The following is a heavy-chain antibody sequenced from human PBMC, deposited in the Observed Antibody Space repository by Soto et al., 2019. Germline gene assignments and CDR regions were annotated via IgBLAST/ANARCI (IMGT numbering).Heavy chain of an antibody. Sequence: ASVKVSCKASGGTFSSYTISWVRQAPGQGLEWMGWINPSDGNRNLAQKFEDRVTMTTATSTNTVFLELRSLKSDDTAIYYCARDRLRGYDSSGFYSWGQGTMVTVSS. D-gene: IGHD3-22*01. J-gene: IGHJ4*02. V-gene: IGHV1-18*01. CDR3: ARDRLRGYDSSGFYS. CDR2: INPSDGNR. CDR1: GGTFSSYT.